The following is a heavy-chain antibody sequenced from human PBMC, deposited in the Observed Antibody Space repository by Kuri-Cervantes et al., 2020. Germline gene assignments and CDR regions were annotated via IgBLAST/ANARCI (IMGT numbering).Heavy chain of an antibody. D-gene: IGHD3-9*01. V-gene: IGHV3-9*01. CDR2: ISWNSGSI. CDR3: ARAYYDILTGSPYYFDY. CDR1: GFTFDDYA. J-gene: IGHJ4*02. Sequence: SLKISCAASGFTFDDYAMHWVRQAPGKGLEWVSGISWNSGSIGYADSVKGRFTISRDNAKNSLYLQMNSLRAEDTAVYYCARAYYDILTGSPYYFDYWGQGTLVTVSS.